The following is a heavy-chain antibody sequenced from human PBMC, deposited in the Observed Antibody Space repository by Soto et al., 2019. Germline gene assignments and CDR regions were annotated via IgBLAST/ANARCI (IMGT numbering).Heavy chain of an antibody. CDR2: ISSSSSYI. D-gene: IGHD2-2*01. V-gene: IGHV3-21*01. J-gene: IGHJ6*03. CDR1: GFTFSSYS. CDR3: ARAYCSSTSCYEGRGYYYYYMDV. Sequence: EVQLVESGGGLVKPGGSLRLSCAASGFTFSSYSMNWVRQAPGKGLEWVSSISSSSSYIYYADSVKGRFTISRDNAKNSLFLQMNSLRAEDPAVYYCARAYCSSTSCYEGRGYYYYYMDVWGKGTTVTVSS.